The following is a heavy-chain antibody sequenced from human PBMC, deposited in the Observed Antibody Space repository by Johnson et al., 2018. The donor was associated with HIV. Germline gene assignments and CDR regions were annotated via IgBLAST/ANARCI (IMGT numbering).Heavy chain of an antibody. CDR1: GFTFDDYG. Sequence: VQLVESGGGVVRPGGSLRLSCAASGFTFDDYGMTWVRQAPGEGLEWVSGINWNGGTTGYADSVKGRCTISRDNAKNSLYLPICSLRAEDTALYYCARTALLGYCSGRSCYSVDGFDFWGQGTMVTVSS. V-gene: IGHV3-20*04. D-gene: IGHD2-15*01. CDR2: INWNGGTT. J-gene: IGHJ3*01. CDR3: ARTALLGYCSGRSCYSVDGFDF.